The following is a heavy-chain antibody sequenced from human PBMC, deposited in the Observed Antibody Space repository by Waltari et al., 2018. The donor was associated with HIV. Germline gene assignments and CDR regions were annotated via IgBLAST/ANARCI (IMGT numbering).Heavy chain of an antibody. CDR2: VVPMLDKA. D-gene: IGHD3-10*01. CDR1: VGDFMSYR. V-gene: IGHV1-69*04. J-gene: IGHJ4*02. Sequence: QVKLVQSGAEVQKPGASVKVPLKSSVGDFMSYRINWVRQAPGQGLEWVGRVVPMLDKAHYAEKMQGRVTITADKSTNTAYMELRSLRLEDTGVYFCASARETMGVDFEFWGQGTLVTFSS. CDR3: ASARETMGVDFEF.